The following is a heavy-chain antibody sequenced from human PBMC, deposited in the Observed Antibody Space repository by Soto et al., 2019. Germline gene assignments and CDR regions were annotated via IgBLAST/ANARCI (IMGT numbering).Heavy chain of an antibody. J-gene: IGHJ5*02. CDR1: GDSVSSNSAA. CDR3: ARTLSASAENGFDP. CDR2: TYYRSKWYN. D-gene: IGHD6-6*01. V-gene: IGHV6-1*01. Sequence: PSQTLSLTSAISGDSVSSNSAAWNWIRQSPSRGLEWLGRTYYRSKWYNDYAVSVKSRITINPDTSKNQFSLQLNSVTPEDTAVYFCARTLSASAENGFDPWGQGTLVTVSS.